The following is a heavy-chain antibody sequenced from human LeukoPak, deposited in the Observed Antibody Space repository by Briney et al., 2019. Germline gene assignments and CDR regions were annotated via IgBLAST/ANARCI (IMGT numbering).Heavy chain of an antibody. CDR3: ARRARLIVGATAADY. D-gene: IGHD1-26*01. CDR1: GGSISSYY. CDR2: IYYSGNT. Sequence: SETLSLTCTVSGGSISSYYWSWIRQPPGKGLEWIGYIYYSGNTKYTPSLESRVTISVDTSKNQFSLKLTSVTAADTAVYYCARRARLIVGATAADYWGQGTLVTVSS. V-gene: IGHV4-59*08. J-gene: IGHJ4*02.